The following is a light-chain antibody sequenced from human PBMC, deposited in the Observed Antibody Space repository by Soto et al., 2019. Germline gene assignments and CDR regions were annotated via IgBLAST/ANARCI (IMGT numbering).Light chain of an antibody. CDR3: HQYGASPLT. J-gene: IGKJ4*01. CDR1: QSVSSSY. Sequence: EIVLTQSPGTLSLSPGERATLSCRASQSVSSSYLAWYQHKPGQAPRLLIYGASSRATGIPDRFSGSVSGRDFTLTISRLEPEDFVVYYCHQYGASPLTFGGGTKVDIK. CDR2: GAS. V-gene: IGKV3-20*01.